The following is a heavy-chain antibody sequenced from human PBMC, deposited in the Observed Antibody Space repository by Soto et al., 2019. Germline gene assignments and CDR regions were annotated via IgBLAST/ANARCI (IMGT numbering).Heavy chain of an antibody. Sequence: SETLSLTCTVSGVSISSYYWIWIRQPPGKGLEWIGYIYYSGSTNYNPSLKSRVTISVDTSKNQFSLKLSSVTAADTAVYYCARDSSGWYSIWGQGTLVTVSS. CDR1: GVSISSYY. V-gene: IGHV4-59*01. J-gene: IGHJ4*02. CDR2: IYYSGST. CDR3: ARDSSGWYSI. D-gene: IGHD6-19*01.